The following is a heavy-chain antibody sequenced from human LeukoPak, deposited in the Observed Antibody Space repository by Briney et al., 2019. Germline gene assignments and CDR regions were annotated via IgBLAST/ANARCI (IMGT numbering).Heavy chain of an antibody. CDR1: GFTLSKAW. V-gene: IGHV3-15*01. Sequence: KAGGSLRLSCAAAGFTLSKAWMSWVRQAAGKGREWVGRIKRKTDGSTTDYGAAVKGRFTISRDNSKNTLYLQMNSLKTEDTAVYYCTTDTGNTVDTAMVPDYWGQGTLVTVSS. J-gene: IGHJ4*02. D-gene: IGHD5-18*01. CDR3: TTDTGNTVDTAMVPDY. CDR2: IKRKTDGSTT.